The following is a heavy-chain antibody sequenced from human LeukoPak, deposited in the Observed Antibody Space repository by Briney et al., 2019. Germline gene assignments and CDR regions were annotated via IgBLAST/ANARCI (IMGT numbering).Heavy chain of an antibody. D-gene: IGHD2-15*01. Sequence: SQTLSLTCAVSGGSISSGGYSWSWIRQPPGKGLEWIGYIYHSGSTYYNASLKSRVTISVDRSKNQFSLKLSSVTAADTAVYYCARANCSGGSCYSGYYYYGMDVWGQGTTVTVSS. CDR2: IYHSGST. J-gene: IGHJ6*02. CDR1: GGSISSGGYS. V-gene: IGHV4-30-2*01. CDR3: ARANCSGGSCYSGYYYYGMDV.